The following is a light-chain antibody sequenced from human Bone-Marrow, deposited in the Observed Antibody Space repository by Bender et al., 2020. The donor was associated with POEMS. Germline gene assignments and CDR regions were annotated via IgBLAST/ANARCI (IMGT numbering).Light chain of an antibody. CDR2: DVS. V-gene: IGLV2-14*03. J-gene: IGLJ3*02. CDR3: SSYSFSSTWV. CDR1: SSDIGSYNY. Sequence: QSALTQPASVSGSPGQSITISCTGTSSDIGSYNYVSWYQQHPGKAPKLMIYDVSDRPSGVSNRFSGSKSGTTASLTISGLQAEDEADYYCSSYSFSSTWVFGGGTKLTVL.